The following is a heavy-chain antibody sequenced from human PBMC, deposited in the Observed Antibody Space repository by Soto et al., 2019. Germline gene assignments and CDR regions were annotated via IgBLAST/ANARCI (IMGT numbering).Heavy chain of an antibody. J-gene: IGHJ5*02. CDR3: AKDLGLDASASYPYH. CDR1: GFTFSSFG. D-gene: IGHD3-10*01. Sequence: QVQLVESGGGVVQPGRSLRLSCAASGFTFSSFGMHWVRHTPAKGLEWLAVISYDGSHKLHADSVQGRFTISRDNSRNTLSLQMNSLRTEDTAVYYCAKDLGLDASASYPYHWGQGTLVTVSS. V-gene: IGHV3-30*18. CDR2: ISYDGSHK.